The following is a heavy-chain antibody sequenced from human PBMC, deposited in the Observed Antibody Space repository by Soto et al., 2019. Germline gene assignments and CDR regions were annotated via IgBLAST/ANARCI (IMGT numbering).Heavy chain of an antibody. Sequence: VQLVESGGGLVQPGESLRLSCAVSGFTVSSNYMSWVRQAPGKGLEWVSVIYRGGNTFYTDSVKGRFTISRDNSNNTLYLQMNSLRVEDTAVYYCARDPLGPLTTVNVWGQGTLVTVSS. J-gene: IGHJ4*02. CDR2: IYRGGNT. V-gene: IGHV3-66*01. CDR3: ARDPLGPLTTVNV. D-gene: IGHD4-17*01. CDR1: GFTVSSNY.